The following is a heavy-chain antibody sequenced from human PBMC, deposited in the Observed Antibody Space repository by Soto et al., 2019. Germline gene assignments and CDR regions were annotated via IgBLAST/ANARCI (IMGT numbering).Heavy chain of an antibody. V-gene: IGHV5-51*01. CDR2: IYPSDSDT. J-gene: IGHJ4*02. CDR3: ARAPAITGASDY. Sequence: GESLKISCKGSGYSFTSYWIGWVRQMPGKGLEWMGIIYPSDSDTRYSPSFQGHVTISADKSVSTAYLQWSSLKASDTAMYFCARAPAITGASDYWGQGTLVPVSS. D-gene: IGHD1-20*01. CDR1: GYSFTSYW.